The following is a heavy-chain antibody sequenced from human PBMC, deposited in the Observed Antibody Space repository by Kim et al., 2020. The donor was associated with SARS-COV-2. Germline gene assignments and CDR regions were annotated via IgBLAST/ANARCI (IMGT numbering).Heavy chain of an antibody. CDR1: GFTVSSNY. CDR2: IYSGGST. D-gene: IGHD4-17*01. V-gene: IGHV3-53*01. Sequence: GGSLRLSCAASGFTVSSNYMSWVRQAPGKGLEWVSVIYSGGSTYYADSVKGRFTISRDNSKNTLYLQMNSLRAEDTAVYYCARAKGDYVPLHFDYWGQGTLVTVSS. CDR3: ARAKGDYVPLHFDY. J-gene: IGHJ4*02.